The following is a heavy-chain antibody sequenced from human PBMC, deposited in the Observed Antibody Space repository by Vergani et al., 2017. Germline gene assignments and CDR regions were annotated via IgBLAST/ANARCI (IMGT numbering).Heavy chain of an antibody. D-gene: IGHD3-22*01. Sequence: QVQLVESGGGVVQPGRSLRLSCAASGFTFSSYGMHWVRQAPGKGLEWVAVIWYDGSNKYYAASVKGRFTISRDNSKNTLYLQMNSLRAEDTAVYYCARVVGDSSGYYLDYWGQGTLVTVSS. CDR1: GFTFSSYG. CDR3: ARVVGDSSGYYLDY. CDR2: IWYDGSNK. V-gene: IGHV3-33*01. J-gene: IGHJ4*02.